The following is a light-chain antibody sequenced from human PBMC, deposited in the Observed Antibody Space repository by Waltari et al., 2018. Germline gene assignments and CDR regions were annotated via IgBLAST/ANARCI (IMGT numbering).Light chain of an antibody. CDR3: QHYLRLPAT. Sequence: EIVLTQSPGTLSLSPGERATLSCRASQSVRPYLARYQQKPGQAPRLLIYHASSRATGFPDRFSGSGSGTDFSLTISRLEPEDFAVYYCQHYLRLPATFGQGTKVEIK. CDR1: QSVRPY. V-gene: IGKV3-20*01. CDR2: HAS. J-gene: IGKJ1*01.